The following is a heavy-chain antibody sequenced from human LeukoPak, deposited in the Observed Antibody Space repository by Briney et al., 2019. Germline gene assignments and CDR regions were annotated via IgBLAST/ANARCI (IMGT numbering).Heavy chain of an antibody. J-gene: IGHJ4*02. Sequence: SETLSLTCAVYGGSFSGYYWSWIRQPPGKGLEWIGEINHSGSTNYNPSLKSRVTISVDTSKNQFSLKLSSVTAADTAVYYCARGLYYYGSGSRPGGYWGQGTLVTVSS. CDR3: ARGLYYYGSGSRPGGY. V-gene: IGHV4-34*01. CDR1: GGSFSGYY. D-gene: IGHD3-10*01. CDR2: INHSGST.